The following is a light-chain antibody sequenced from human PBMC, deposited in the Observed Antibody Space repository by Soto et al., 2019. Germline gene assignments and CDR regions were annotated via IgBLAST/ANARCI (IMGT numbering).Light chain of an antibody. J-gene: IGKJ1*01. Sequence: DIQMTQSPSTLSASVGDRVTITCLASQSTSSWLAWYQQKPGKAPKLLIYDASSLESGVPSRFSGSGSGTEFTLTISSLQPDDFATYYCQQYNSYGTFGQGTKVDIK. CDR1: QSTSSW. CDR2: DAS. V-gene: IGKV1-5*01. CDR3: QQYNSYGT.